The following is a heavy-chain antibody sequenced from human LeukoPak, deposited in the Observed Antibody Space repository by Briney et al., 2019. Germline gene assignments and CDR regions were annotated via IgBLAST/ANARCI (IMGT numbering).Heavy chain of an antibody. CDR2: LSSSSSNM. Sequence: PGGSLRLSCAASGFTFSTYSMNWVRQAPGTGLDWVSYLSSSSSNMYYADSVKGRFTTSRDNAKNSLYMQMNNLRAEDTAVYYCVRNDGDNAFDIWGRGTKVTVSS. J-gene: IGHJ3*02. CDR3: VRNDGDNAFDI. V-gene: IGHV3-48*01. CDR1: GFTFSTYS. D-gene: IGHD4-17*01.